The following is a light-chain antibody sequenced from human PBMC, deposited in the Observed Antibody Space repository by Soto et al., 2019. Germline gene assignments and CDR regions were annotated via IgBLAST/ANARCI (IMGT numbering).Light chain of an antibody. Sequence: EIVMTQSPATLSVSPGERATLSCRASQSVSSNLAWYQQKPGQAPRLLIYGASTRATGIPARFSGSGSGTEFTLTISSLQAEDFAVYDCQQYNNWPPMYTLGQGTKLEIK. CDR2: GAS. CDR3: QQYNNWPPMYT. V-gene: IGKV3-15*01. J-gene: IGKJ2*01. CDR1: QSVSSN.